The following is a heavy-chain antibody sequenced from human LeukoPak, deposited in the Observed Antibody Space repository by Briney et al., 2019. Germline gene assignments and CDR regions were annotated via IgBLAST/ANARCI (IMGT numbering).Heavy chain of an antibody. Sequence: PSETLSLTCTVSGGSISSSSYYWGWIRQPPGKGLEWIGSIYYSGSTYYNPSLKSRVTISVDTSKNQFSLKLSSVTAADTAVYYCARGGDFYWGWAFDIWGQGTMVTVSS. V-gene: IGHV4-39*07. CDR3: ARGGDFYWGWAFDI. CDR2: IYYSGST. CDR1: GGSISSSSYY. D-gene: IGHD3-3*01. J-gene: IGHJ3*02.